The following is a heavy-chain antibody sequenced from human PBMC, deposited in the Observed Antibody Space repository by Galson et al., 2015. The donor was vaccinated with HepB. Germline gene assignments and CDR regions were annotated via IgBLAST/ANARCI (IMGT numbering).Heavy chain of an antibody. Sequence: SLRLPCAASGFTFSTYSMNWVRQAPGKGLEWVSSITSSSRNMYYADSVKGRFTISRDNAKNSLYLQMNRLRVEDTAVYYCAKDRGYSSGWYLGPYYYYGLDVWGRGTTVTVSS. CDR1: GFTFSTYS. CDR2: ITSSSRNM. D-gene: IGHD6-13*01. V-gene: IGHV3-21*01. CDR3: AKDRGYSSGWYLGPYYYYGLDV. J-gene: IGHJ6*02.